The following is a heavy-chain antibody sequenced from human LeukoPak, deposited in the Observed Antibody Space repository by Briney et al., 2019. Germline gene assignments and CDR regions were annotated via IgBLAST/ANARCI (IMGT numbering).Heavy chain of an antibody. V-gene: IGHV4-34*01. Sequence: SETLSLTCAVYGGSFSGYDWSWIRQPPGKGLEWIGEINHSGSTNYNPSLKSRVTISVDTSKNQFSLKLSSVTAADTAVYYCARGYYYDSSGLRNDAFDIWGQGTMVTVSS. J-gene: IGHJ3*02. D-gene: IGHD3-22*01. CDR1: GGSFSGYD. CDR3: ARGYYYDSSGLRNDAFDI. CDR2: INHSGST.